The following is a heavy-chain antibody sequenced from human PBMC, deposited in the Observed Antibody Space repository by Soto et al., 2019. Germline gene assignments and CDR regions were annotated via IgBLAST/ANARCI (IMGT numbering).Heavy chain of an antibody. Sequence: SETLSLTCTVSGGSISSYYWSWIRQPPGKGLEWIGYIYYSGSTNYNPSLKSRVTISVDTSKNQFSLKLSSVTAADTAVYYCARAVGYSYGDEFDPWGQGTLVIVSS. CDR2: IYYSGST. V-gene: IGHV4-59*01. CDR1: GGSISSYY. D-gene: IGHD5-18*01. CDR3: ARAVGYSYGDEFDP. J-gene: IGHJ5*02.